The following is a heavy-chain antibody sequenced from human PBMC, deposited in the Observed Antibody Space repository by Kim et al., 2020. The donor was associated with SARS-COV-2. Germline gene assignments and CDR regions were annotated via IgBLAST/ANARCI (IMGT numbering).Heavy chain of an antibody. D-gene: IGHD2-15*01. CDR3: TRRYCSGGSCYSDY. V-gene: IGHV3-73*01. Sequence: AASVKGRFTISRDDSKNTAYVQMNSLKTEDTAVYYCTRRYCSGGSCYSDYWGQGTLVTVSS. J-gene: IGHJ4*02.